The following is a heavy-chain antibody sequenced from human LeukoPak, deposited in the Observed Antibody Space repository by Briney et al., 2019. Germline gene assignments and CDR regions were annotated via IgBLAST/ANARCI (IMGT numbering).Heavy chain of an antibody. Sequence: ASVKVSCKASGGTFSSYAISWVRQAPGQGLEWMGGIIPIFGTANYAQKFQGRVTITADESTSTAYMELSSLRSEDTAVYYCARDPDSNIVVVPAARSEDYWGQGTLVTVSS. D-gene: IGHD2-2*01. V-gene: IGHV1-69*13. CDR2: IIPIFGTA. J-gene: IGHJ4*02. CDR3: ARDPDSNIVVVPAARSEDY. CDR1: GGTFSSYA.